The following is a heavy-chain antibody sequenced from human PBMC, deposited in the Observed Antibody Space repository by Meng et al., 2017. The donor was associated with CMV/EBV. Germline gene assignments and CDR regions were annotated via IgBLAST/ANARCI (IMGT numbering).Heavy chain of an antibody. D-gene: IGHD3-3*01. CDR2: INHSGST. J-gene: IGHJ4*02. V-gene: IGHV4-34*01. CDR1: GGSCSGYY. CDR3: ARDNRRGGVDY. Sequence: QAQLQRLGPGLVKPADTLSLTCAVYGGSCSGYYWSWIRQPPGKGLEWIGEINHSGSTNYNPSLKSRVTISVDTSKNQFSLKLSSVTAADTAVYYCARDNRRGGVDYWGQGTLVTVSS.